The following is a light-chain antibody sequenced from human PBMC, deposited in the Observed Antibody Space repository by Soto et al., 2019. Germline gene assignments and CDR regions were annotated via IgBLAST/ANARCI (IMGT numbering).Light chain of an antibody. CDR3: AAWDDSLNGHYV. V-gene: IGLV1-44*01. CDR2: STD. CDR1: SSNIGSNT. J-gene: IGLJ1*01. Sequence: QSVLTQPPSASGTPGQRVTISFSGSSSNIGSNTVNWYQQLPGTAPKLLIYSTDQRPSGVPDRFSGSKSGTSASLAISGLQSEDEADYYCAAWDDSLNGHYVFGTGTKVTVL.